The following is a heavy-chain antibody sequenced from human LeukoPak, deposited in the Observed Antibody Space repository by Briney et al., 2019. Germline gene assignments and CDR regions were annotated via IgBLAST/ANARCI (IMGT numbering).Heavy chain of an antibody. V-gene: IGHV3-30*03. Sequence: GGSLRLSCAASGFTFSSYGMHWVRQAPGKGLEWVAVISYDGSNKYYADSVKGRFTISRDNSKKTLYLQMNSLRAEDTAMYYCALMSGHPPDYWGQGTLVTVSS. J-gene: IGHJ4*02. CDR3: ALMSGHPPDY. CDR2: ISYDGSNK. D-gene: IGHD3-3*01. CDR1: GFTFSSYG.